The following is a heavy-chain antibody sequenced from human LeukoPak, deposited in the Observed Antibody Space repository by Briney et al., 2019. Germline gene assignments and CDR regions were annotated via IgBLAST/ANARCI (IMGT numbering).Heavy chain of an antibody. D-gene: IGHD3-9*01. V-gene: IGHV1-2*02. CDR3: ARDLTYDAFDI. J-gene: IGHJ3*02. Sequence: ASVKVSCKASGYTFTGYYLHWVRQAPGQGLEWMGWINPNSGGTNYAQKFQGRVTMTRDTSISTAHMELSRLRSDDTAVYYCARDLTYDAFDIWGQGTMVTVSS. CDR1: GYTFTGYY. CDR2: INPNSGGT.